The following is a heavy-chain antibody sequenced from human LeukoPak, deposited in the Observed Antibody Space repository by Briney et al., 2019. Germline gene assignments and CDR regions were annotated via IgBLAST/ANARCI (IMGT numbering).Heavy chain of an antibody. D-gene: IGHD5-12*01. CDR2: ISAYNGNT. J-gene: IGHJ6*02. Sequence: GASAKVSCKASGYTFTSYGISWVRQAPGQGLEWMGWISAYNGNTNYAQKLQGRVTMTTDTSTSTAYMELRSLRSDDTAVYYCARDSGYDLIYYYYGMDVWGQGTTVTVSS. CDR1: GYTFTSYG. V-gene: IGHV1-18*01. CDR3: ARDSGYDLIYYYYGMDV.